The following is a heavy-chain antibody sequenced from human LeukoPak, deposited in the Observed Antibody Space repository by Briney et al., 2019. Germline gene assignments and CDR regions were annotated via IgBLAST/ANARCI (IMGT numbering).Heavy chain of an antibody. CDR1: GFTVSSNY. CDR3: ASSPGFGESYYFDY. V-gene: IGHV3-53*01. CDR2: IYSGGST. D-gene: IGHD3-10*01. J-gene: IGHJ4*02. Sequence: GGSLRLSCAASGFTVSSNYMSWVRQAPGKGLEWVSVIYSGGSTYYADSVKGRFTISRDNSKNTLYLQMNSLRAEDTAVYYCASSPGFGESYYFDYWGQGTLVTVSS.